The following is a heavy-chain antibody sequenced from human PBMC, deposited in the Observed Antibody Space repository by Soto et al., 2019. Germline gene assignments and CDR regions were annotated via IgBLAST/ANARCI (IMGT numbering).Heavy chain of an antibody. CDR2: IWYDGSNK. CDR1: GFTFSSYG. V-gene: IGHV3-33*01. Sequence: GGSLRLSCAASGFTFSSYGMHWVRQAPGKGLEWVAVIWYDGSNKYYADSVKGRFTISRDNSKNTLYLQMNSLRAEDTAVYYCARDGDFWSGYYTSGYYYYYGMDVWGQGTTVT. D-gene: IGHD3-3*01. CDR3: ARDGDFWSGYYTSGYYYYYGMDV. J-gene: IGHJ6*02.